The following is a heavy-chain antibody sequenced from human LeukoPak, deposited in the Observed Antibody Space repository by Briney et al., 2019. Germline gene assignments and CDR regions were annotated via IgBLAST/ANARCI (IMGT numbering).Heavy chain of an antibody. V-gene: IGHV3-48*04. D-gene: IGHD3-16*02. CDR3: AREGLDYVWGSYRSYMDV. CDR2: ISSSSSTI. CDR1: GFTFSSYS. Sequence: GGSLRLSCAASGFTFSSYSMNWVRQAPGKGLEWVSYISSSSSTIYYADSVKGRFTISRDNAKNSLYLQMNSLRAEDTAVYYCAREGLDYVWGSYRSYMDVWGKGTTVTISS. J-gene: IGHJ6*03.